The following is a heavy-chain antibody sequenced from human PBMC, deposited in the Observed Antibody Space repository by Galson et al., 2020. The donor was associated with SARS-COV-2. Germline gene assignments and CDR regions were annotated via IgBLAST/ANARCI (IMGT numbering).Heavy chain of an antibody. V-gene: IGHV3-7*01. CDR3: ARDQDGYNDF. Sequence: LSLTCAASGFTFSSYWMSWVRQAPGKGLEWVANVKHDGSDRYYADSVKGRFTISSDYAKKSVHLQMNSLRVEDTAVYSCARDQDGYNDFWGRGTLVTVSS. CDR1: GFTFSSYW. J-gene: IGHJ4*02. D-gene: IGHD5-18*01. CDR2: VKHDGSDR.